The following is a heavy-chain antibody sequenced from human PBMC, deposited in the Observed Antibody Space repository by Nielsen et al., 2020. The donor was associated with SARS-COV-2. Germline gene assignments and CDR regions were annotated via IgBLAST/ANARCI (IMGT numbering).Heavy chain of an antibody. CDR1: GFTFSSYW. Sequence: GESLKISCAASGFTFSSYWMHWVRKDPGKGLVWVSRINSEGSSTSYADSVKGRFTISRDNAKNTLYLQMNSLRAEDKAVYYCARSLWSEFDPWGQGTLVTVSS. V-gene: IGHV3-74*01. CDR2: INSEGSST. CDR3: ARSLWSEFDP. D-gene: IGHD2-21*01. J-gene: IGHJ5*02.